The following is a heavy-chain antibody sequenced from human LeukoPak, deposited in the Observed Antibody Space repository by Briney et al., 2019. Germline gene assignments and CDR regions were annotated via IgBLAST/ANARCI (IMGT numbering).Heavy chain of an antibody. CDR3: QSRFLEWLLDY. CDR2: IYDSGST. J-gene: IGHJ4*02. Sequence: SETLSLTCTVSGGSISSNNYFWGWIRQPPGKGLEWIGSIYDSGSTYYNPSLKSRVTISVDTSKNQFSLKLNSVTTADTAMYYCQSRFLEWLLDYWGQGTLVTVSS. V-gene: IGHV4-39*01. D-gene: IGHD3-3*01. CDR1: GGSISSNNYF.